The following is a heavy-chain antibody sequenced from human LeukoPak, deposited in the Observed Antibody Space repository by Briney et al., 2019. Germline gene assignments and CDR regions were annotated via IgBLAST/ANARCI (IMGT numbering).Heavy chain of an antibody. CDR3: ARGPSSTVTTFINYYYGMDV. CDR1: GYTFTSYA. Sequence: ASVKVSCKASGYTFTSYAIHWVRQAPGQRLEWMGWINAGNGNTKYSQKFQGRVTITRDTSASTAYMELSSLRSEDTAVYYCARGPSSTVTTFINYYYGMDVWGQGTTVTVSS. CDR2: INAGNGNT. V-gene: IGHV1-3*01. J-gene: IGHJ6*02. D-gene: IGHD4-17*01.